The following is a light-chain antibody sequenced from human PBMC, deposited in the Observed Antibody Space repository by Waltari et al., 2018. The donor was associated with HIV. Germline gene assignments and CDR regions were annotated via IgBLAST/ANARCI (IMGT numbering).Light chain of an antibody. Sequence: QSALTQPRSVSVSPGHSVPISCTGTSSAVGGSDSVSWYLQHPGKVPKLIIYEVIKRPSGVPDRFSGSKSGNTASLTISGLQTEDEADYFCCSYAGTYTYVLFGGGTKLTVL. CDR2: EVI. CDR1: SSAVGGSDS. J-gene: IGLJ3*02. V-gene: IGLV2-11*01. CDR3: CSYAGTYTYVL.